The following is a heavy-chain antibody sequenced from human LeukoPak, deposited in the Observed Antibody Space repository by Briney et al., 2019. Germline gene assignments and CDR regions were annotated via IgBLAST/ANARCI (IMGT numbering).Heavy chain of an antibody. V-gene: IGHV1-2*04. CDR2: INPNSGGT. D-gene: IGHD3-9*01. J-gene: IGHJ4*02. CDR3: ARGPYYDILTGHPYYFDY. Sequence: GASVKVSCKASGYTFTGYYMHWVRQAPGQGLEWMGWINPNSGGTNYAQKFQGWVTMPRDTSISTAYMELSRLRSDDTAVYYCARGPYYDILTGHPYYFDYWGQGTLVTVSS. CDR1: GYTFTGYY.